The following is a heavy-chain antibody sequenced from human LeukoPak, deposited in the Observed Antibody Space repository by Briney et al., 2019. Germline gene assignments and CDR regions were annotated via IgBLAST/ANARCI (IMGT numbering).Heavy chain of an antibody. Sequence: GGSLRLSCAASGFTFSSYAMSWVRQAPGKGLEWVSTISGSGGSTYYADSVKGRFTISRDNSRNTLYVQMNSLRAEDTAVYYCAKAHLLSTVTNYYYGMDVWGQGTTVTVSS. CDR3: AKAHLLSTVTNYYYGMDV. CDR1: GFTFSSYA. V-gene: IGHV3-23*01. J-gene: IGHJ6*02. CDR2: ISGSGGST. D-gene: IGHD4-17*01.